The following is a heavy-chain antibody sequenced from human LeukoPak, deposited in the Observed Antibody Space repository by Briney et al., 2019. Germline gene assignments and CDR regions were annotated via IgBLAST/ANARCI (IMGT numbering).Heavy chain of an antibody. CDR1: GFLFSSYE. CDR3: ARDSYYGGAQDY. Sequence: GVALRLSCAASGFLFSSYEMNWVRQAPGKGLEWVSYISTSGGTIYYADSVKGRFTIYRENAKNSLYLQMNSLRAEDTAVYYCARDSYYGGAQDYWGQGTLVTVSS. J-gene: IGHJ4*02. D-gene: IGHD4-23*01. CDR2: ISTSGGTI. V-gene: IGHV3-48*03.